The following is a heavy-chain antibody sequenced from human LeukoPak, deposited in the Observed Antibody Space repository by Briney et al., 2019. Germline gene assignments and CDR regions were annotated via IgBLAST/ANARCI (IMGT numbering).Heavy chain of an antibody. V-gene: IGHV3-23*01. Sequence: GGSLRLSCAASGYTFSNFAMSWVRQAPGKGLEWVSAISGTGGNTFYTDSVTGRFTISRDNSKNTLYVQMNSLRAEDTAVYYCAKTGGYYDTSDLYRPDVFDIWGQGTVVTVSS. CDR1: GYTFSNFA. D-gene: IGHD3-22*01. CDR2: ISGTGGNT. CDR3: AKTGGYYDTSDLYRPDVFDI. J-gene: IGHJ3*02.